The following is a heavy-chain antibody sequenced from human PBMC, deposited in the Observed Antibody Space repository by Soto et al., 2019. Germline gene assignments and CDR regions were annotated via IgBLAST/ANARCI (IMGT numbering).Heavy chain of an antibody. D-gene: IGHD6-19*01. Sequence: SETLSLTCAVSGDSMSSSDYYWGWIRQPPGKGLEWIGSIYYSGSTYYNPFLQIRVAISVDTSKNQFSLKLKSVTAADTAIYYCARRTVNIRAFYSGLKTHCFDYWGQGAPVTVSS. CDR3: ARRTVNIRAFYSGLKTHCFDY. CDR1: GDSMSSSDYY. CDR2: IYYSGST. J-gene: IGHJ4*02. V-gene: IGHV4-39*01.